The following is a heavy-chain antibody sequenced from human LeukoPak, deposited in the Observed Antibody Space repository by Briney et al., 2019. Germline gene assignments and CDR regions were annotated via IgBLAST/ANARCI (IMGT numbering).Heavy chain of an antibody. CDR1: GFIFSSYS. V-gene: IGHV3-48*01. J-gene: IGHJ6*03. Sequence: PGGSLRLSCAASGFIFSSYSMNWVRQAPGKGLEWVSYISSGSSTIYYADSVKGRFTDSRDNAKNSLYLQMNSLRAEDTAVYYCARVRHGSGSYYYYYMDVWGKGTTVTVSS. D-gene: IGHD3-10*01. CDR3: ARVRHGSGSYYYYYMDV. CDR2: ISSGSSTI.